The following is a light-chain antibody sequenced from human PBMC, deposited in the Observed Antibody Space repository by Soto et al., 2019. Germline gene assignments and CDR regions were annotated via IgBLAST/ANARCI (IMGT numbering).Light chain of an antibody. CDR3: QQYYRTPPT. J-gene: IGKJ1*01. V-gene: IGKV4-1*01. CDR1: QSVLYSSNNKNY. CDR2: WAS. Sequence: DIVMTQSPDSLAVSLGERATINCKSSQSVLYSSNNKNYLAWYQQKPGQSPKLLIYWASTRESGVPDRFSGSGSGTDFTLTISSLQAEDVAVYYCQQYYRTPPTFGQGTKVEIK.